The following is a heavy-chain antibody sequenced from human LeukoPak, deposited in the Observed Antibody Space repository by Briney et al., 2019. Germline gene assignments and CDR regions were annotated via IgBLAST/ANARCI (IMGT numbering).Heavy chain of an antibody. CDR2: IYTSGNT. J-gene: IGHJ2*01. CDR3: ARDFRRDGYNYIHWHFDL. D-gene: IGHD5-24*01. V-gene: IGHV4-4*07. Sequence: PSETLSLTCTVSGGSISGYYWSWIRQPAGKGLEWIGRIYTSGNTNYNPSLESRVTMSVDTSKNQFSLRLSSVTAADTAVFYCARDFRRDGYNYIHWHFDLWGRGTLVTVSS. CDR1: GGSISGYY.